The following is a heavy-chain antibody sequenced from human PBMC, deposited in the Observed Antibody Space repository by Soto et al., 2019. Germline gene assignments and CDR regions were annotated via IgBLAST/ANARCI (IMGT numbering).Heavy chain of an antibody. V-gene: IGHV3-23*01. D-gene: IGHD3-22*01. CDR2: ISGSGGST. CDR1: GFTFSSYA. Sequence: GGSLRLSCAASGFTFSSYAMSWVRQAPGKGLEWVSAISGSGGSTYYADSVKGRFTISRDNSKNTLYLQMNSLRAEVTAVYYCVIFLCLNYYDSSDSTSCAFDIWGQGTMVTVSS. J-gene: IGHJ3*02. CDR3: VIFLCLNYYDSSDSTSCAFDI.